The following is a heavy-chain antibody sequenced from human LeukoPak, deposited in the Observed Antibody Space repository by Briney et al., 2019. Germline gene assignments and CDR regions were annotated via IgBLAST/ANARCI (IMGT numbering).Heavy chain of an antibody. CDR1: GGSISSGTYY. J-gene: IGHJ4*02. CDR2: IYYSGST. CDR3: ARNLGALDY. V-gene: IGHV4-30-4*08. Sequence: SETLSLTCTVSGGSISSGTYYWDWIRQPPGKGLEWIGYIYYSGSTYYNPSLKSRVTISVDTSKNQFSLKLSSVTAADTAVYYCARNLGALDYWGQGTLVTVSS.